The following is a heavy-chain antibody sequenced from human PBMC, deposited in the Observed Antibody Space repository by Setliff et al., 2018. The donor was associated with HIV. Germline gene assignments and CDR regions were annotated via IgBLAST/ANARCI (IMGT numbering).Heavy chain of an antibody. V-gene: IGHV4-34*01. CDR1: GGSFSGYY. CDR3: ARGFRRFWSFYYYYYMGV. J-gene: IGHJ6*03. CDR2: INHSGGT. Sequence: SETLSLTCAVYGGSFSGYYWTWIRQPPGKGLEWIGEINHSGGTNYNPSLKSRVTMSVDTSNNQFSLKLSSVTAADTAVYYCARGFRRFWSFYYYYYMGVWGKGTTVTVSS. D-gene: IGHD3-3*01.